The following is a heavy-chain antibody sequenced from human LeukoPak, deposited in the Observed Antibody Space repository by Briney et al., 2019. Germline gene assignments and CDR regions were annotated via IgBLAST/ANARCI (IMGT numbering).Heavy chain of an antibody. V-gene: IGHV1-2*06. Sequence: GASVKVSCKASGYTFTGYYMHWVRQAPGQGLEWMGRINPNSGGTNYAQKFQGRVTMTRDTSISTAYMELSRLRSDDTAVYYCARDPDWNYVVDSWGQGTLVTVSS. CDR3: ARDPDWNYVVDS. CDR2: INPNSGGT. J-gene: IGHJ4*02. CDR1: GYTFTGYY. D-gene: IGHD1-7*01.